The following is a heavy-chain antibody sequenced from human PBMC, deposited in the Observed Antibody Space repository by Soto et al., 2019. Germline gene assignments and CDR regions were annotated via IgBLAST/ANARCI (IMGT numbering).Heavy chain of an antibody. CDR2: IFTSGST. Sequence: SETLSLTCTVSGGSLNSYYWTWIRQPAGKGLEWIGRIFTSGSTNYNPSLKSRVTMSVDTSKNQFSLKLSSVTAADTAVYYCAAYSSTLGTFDIWGQGTMVTVSS. CDR3: AAYSSTLGTFDI. J-gene: IGHJ3*02. CDR1: GGSLNSYY. V-gene: IGHV4-4*07. D-gene: IGHD6-13*01.